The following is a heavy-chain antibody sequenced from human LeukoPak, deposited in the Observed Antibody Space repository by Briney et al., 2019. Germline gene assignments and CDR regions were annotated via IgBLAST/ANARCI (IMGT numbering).Heavy chain of an antibody. J-gene: IGHJ4*02. Sequence: GGSLRLSSAASGFTFSSYGMNWVRQAPGKGLEWVSSISTSSSYIYYADSVKGRFTISRDNAKSSLYLQMHSLRAEDTAVYYCARDSRRGCELLAGTDYWGQGTLVTVSS. D-gene: IGHD1-7*01. CDR3: ARDSRRGCELLAGTDY. CDR2: ISTSSSYI. CDR1: GFTFSSYG. V-gene: IGHV3-21*01.